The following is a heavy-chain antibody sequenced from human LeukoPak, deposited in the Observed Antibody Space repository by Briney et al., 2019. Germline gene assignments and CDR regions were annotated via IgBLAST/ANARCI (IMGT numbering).Heavy chain of an antibody. V-gene: IGHV4-39*01. CDR3: ARLRQQQVFAFDI. CDR1: GGSISTDTYY. D-gene: IGHD6-13*01. J-gene: IGHJ3*02. CDR2: IYHIGTT. Sequence: SETLSLACTVSGGSISTDTYYWGWIRQPPGKGLQWIGTIYHIGTTYFNPSLKSRVSTSVDTSKNQLSLQLTSMTAADTAVYYCARLRQQQVFAFDIWGQGTMVTVSS.